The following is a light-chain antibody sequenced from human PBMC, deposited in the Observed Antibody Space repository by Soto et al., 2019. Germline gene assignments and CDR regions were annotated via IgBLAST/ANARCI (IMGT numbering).Light chain of an antibody. Sequence: QSVLTQPPSASGSPGQSVTISCTGTSSDVGGYNYVSWYQHHPGKVPKLMIYEVIKRPSGVPDRFSGSKSGNTASLTVSGLQTEDEAFYYCSSYTGNNIRPVVFGGGTQLTVL. V-gene: IGLV2-8*01. CDR1: SSDVGGYNY. CDR2: EVI. CDR3: SSYTGNNIRPVV. J-gene: IGLJ2*01.